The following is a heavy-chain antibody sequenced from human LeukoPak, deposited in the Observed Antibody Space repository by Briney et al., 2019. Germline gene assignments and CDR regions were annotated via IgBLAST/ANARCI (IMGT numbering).Heavy chain of an antibody. Sequence: ASVKVSCKASGYTFTGYYMHWVRQAPGQGLEWMGWINPNSGGTNYAQKFQGRVTMTRDTSISTAYMELSRLRSDDPAVYYCARSIGAAGYYFDYWGQGTLVTVSS. D-gene: IGHD6-13*01. J-gene: IGHJ4*02. CDR1: GYTFTGYY. V-gene: IGHV1-2*02. CDR2: INPNSGGT. CDR3: ARSIGAAGYYFDY.